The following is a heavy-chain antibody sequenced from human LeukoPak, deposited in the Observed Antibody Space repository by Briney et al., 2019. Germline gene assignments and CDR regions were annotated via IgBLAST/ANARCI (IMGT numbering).Heavy chain of an antibody. CDR1: GGTFSSYA. J-gene: IGHJ1*01. D-gene: IGHD6-13*01. CDR3: ASVTHSSSWNSRFQH. Sequence: ASVKVSCKASGGTFSSYAISWVRQAPGQGLEWMGRIIPILGIANYAQKFQDRVTITADKSTSTAYMELSSLRSEDTAVCYCASVTHSSSWNSRFQHWGQGTLVTVSS. V-gene: IGHV1-69*04. CDR2: IIPILGIA.